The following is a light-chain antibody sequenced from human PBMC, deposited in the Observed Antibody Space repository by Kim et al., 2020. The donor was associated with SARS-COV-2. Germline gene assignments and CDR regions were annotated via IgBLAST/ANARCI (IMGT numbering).Light chain of an antibody. CDR3: QQYGSLPLIT. Sequence: PGERATLSCRASQSVNSTYFAWYQHKVGQPPSLLISGASSRATGIPDRFSGSGSETDFTLTISRVEPEDSAVYYCQQYGSLPLITFGQGTRLEIK. CDR1: QSVNSTY. V-gene: IGKV3-20*01. J-gene: IGKJ5*01. CDR2: GAS.